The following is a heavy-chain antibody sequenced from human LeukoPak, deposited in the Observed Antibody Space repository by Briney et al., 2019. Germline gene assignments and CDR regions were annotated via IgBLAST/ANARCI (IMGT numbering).Heavy chain of an antibody. CDR3: TRSGTYVFDF. D-gene: IGHD1-26*01. CDR1: GFTFSHYW. Sequence: GGSLRLSCAASGFTFSHYWMSWVRQAPGKGLEWVANIKQDGSDIYYVGSVKGRFTISRDNAKSSLYLQMNSLRAEDTAVYYCTRSGTYVFDFWGQGSLVTVSS. V-gene: IGHV3-7*01. J-gene: IGHJ4*02. CDR2: IKQDGSDI.